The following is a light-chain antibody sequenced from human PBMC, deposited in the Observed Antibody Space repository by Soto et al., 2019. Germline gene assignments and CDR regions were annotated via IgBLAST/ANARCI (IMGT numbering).Light chain of an antibody. CDR2: RAS. Sequence: DIQMTQSPSSLSASVGDRVTISCRASQIISTYLNWYQQKPGTAPRLLISRASSVKSGVPPRFSGSGSGRDFTLTISSLRPEDIATYFCQQSYTSPPWTFGPGTKVEVK. CDR3: QQSYTSPPWT. J-gene: IGKJ1*01. CDR1: QIISTY. V-gene: IGKV1-39*01.